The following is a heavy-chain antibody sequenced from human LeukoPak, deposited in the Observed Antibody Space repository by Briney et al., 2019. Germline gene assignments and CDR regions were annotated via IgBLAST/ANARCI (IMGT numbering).Heavy chain of an antibody. CDR1: GFLFSRYW. CDR3: ARDSFETDIDY. V-gene: IGHV3-7*01. Sequence: GGSLRLSCAASGFLFSRYWMSWVRQAPGKGLEWVSNIKEDGSEKYYVESMKGRFTISRDNVKNSLYLQINSLRAEDTAVYYCARDSFETDIDYWGQGTLVTVSS. J-gene: IGHJ4*02. CDR2: IKEDGSEK. D-gene: IGHD1-14*01.